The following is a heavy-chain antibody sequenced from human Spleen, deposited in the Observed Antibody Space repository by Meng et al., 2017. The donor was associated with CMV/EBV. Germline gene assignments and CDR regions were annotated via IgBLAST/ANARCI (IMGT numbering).Heavy chain of an antibody. Sequence: SETLSLTCTVSGGSISSSSYYWGWIRQPPGKGLEWIGSIYYSGSTYYNPSLKSRVTISVDTSKNQFSLKLSSVTAADTAVYYCARARLTITIFGGGYYYYGMDVWGQGTTVTVSS. CDR1: GGSISSSSYY. V-gene: IGHV4-39*07. J-gene: IGHJ6*02. CDR3: ARARLTITIFGGGYYYYGMDV. CDR2: IYYSGST. D-gene: IGHD3-3*01.